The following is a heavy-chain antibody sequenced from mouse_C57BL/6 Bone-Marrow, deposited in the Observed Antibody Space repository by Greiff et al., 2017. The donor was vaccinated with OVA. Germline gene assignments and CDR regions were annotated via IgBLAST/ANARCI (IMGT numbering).Heavy chain of an antibody. CDR1: GFNIKDYY. Sequence: VQLKQSGAELVKPGASVKLSCTASGFNIKDYYMHWVKQRTEQGLEWIGRIDPEDGETKYAPKFQSKATITADTSSNTAYLQLSSLTSEDTAVYYCARLKAMDYWGQGTSVTVSS. V-gene: IGHV14-2*01. CDR3: ARLKAMDY. CDR2: IDPEDGET. J-gene: IGHJ4*01.